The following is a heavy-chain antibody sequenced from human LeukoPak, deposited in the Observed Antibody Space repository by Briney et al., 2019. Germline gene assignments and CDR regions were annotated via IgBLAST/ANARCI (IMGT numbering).Heavy chain of an antibody. CDR1: GFSFRSYG. CDR2: ISYDGSNK. CDR3: AKVRQPTREYYYYGMDV. V-gene: IGHV3-30*18. Sequence: GGSLRLSCAASGFSFRSYGMQWVRQAPGKGLEWVAVISYDGSNKYYADSVKGRFTISRDNSKNTLYLQMNSLRAEDTAVYYCAKVRQPTREYYYYGMDVWGQGTTVTVSS. J-gene: IGHJ6*02. D-gene: IGHD1-1*01.